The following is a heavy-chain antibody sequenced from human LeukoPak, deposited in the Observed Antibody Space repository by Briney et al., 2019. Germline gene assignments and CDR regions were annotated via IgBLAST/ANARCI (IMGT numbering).Heavy chain of an antibody. J-gene: IGHJ3*02. CDR3: ARDLPNYDFWSAPRGAFDI. D-gene: IGHD3-3*01. CDR2: IIPILGIA. CDR1: GGTFSSYA. Sequence: EASVKVSCKASGGTFSSYAISWVRQAPGQGLEWMGRIIPILGIANYAQKFQGRVTITADKSTSTAYMELSSLRSEDTAVYYCARDLPNYDFWSAPRGAFDIWGQGTMVTVSS. V-gene: IGHV1-69*04.